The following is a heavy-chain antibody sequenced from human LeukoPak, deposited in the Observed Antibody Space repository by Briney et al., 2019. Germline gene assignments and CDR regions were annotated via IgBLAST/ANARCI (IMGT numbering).Heavy chain of an antibody. CDR3: AGRCSSTSCYDIEFDY. CDR2: ISSSSSYI. D-gene: IGHD2-2*01. J-gene: IGHJ4*02. Sequence: PGGSLRLSCAASGFTFSSYSMNWVRQAPGKGLEWVSSISSSSSYIYYADSVKGRFTISRDNAKNSLYLQMNSLRDEDTAVYYCAGRCSSTSCYDIEFDYWGQGTLVTVSS. CDR1: GFTFSSYS. V-gene: IGHV3-21*01.